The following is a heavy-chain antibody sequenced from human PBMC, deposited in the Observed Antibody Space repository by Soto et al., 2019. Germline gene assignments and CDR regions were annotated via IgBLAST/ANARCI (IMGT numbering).Heavy chain of an antibody. D-gene: IGHD3-10*02. CDR3: VKAENGVRDVRPFSALLLNRSSDL. CDR2: ISGSGGST. V-gene: IGHV3-23*01. J-gene: IGHJ2*01. Sequence: GKWLEWVSAISGSGGSTYYPYYVKGRFTISREHSKKTLYLQMNSLRAEDTAVYFFVKAENGVRDVRPFSALLLNRSSDL.